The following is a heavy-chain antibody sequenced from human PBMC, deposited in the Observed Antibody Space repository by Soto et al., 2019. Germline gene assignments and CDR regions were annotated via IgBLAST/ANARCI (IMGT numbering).Heavy chain of an antibody. CDR3: ASGRGVATPRDYYYYYGMDV. J-gene: IGHJ6*02. Sequence: PGESLKISCQGSGYRFTSYWIIWVRQMPGKGLEWMGRIDPSDSYTNYSPSFQGHVTISADKSISTAYLQWSSLKASDTAMYYCASGRGVATPRDYYYYYGMDVWGQGTKVTV. CDR2: IDPSDSYT. V-gene: IGHV5-10-1*01. CDR1: GYRFTSYW. D-gene: IGHD1-26*01.